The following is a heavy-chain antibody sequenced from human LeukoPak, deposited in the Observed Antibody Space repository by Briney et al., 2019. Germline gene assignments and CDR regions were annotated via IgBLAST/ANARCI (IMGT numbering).Heavy chain of an antibody. J-gene: IGHJ4*02. D-gene: IGHD3-3*01. V-gene: IGHV3-7*01. CDR2: IKKDGSEK. Sequence: GGSLRLSCAASGFTFSSYWMSWVRQAPGKGLEGVAHIKKDGSEKYYVDSVKGRFTISRDNAKTSLYLQMNSLRAEDTAVYYCARVKKDYDFWTGYSPAGYFDYWGQGTLVTVSS. CDR3: ARVKKDYDFWTGYSPAGYFDY. CDR1: GFTFSSYW.